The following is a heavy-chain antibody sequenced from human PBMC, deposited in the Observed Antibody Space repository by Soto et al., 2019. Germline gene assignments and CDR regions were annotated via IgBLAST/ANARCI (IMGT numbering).Heavy chain of an antibody. Sequence: SETLSLTCTVSGASVGSTYYYWTWIRQPPGKGLEWIGYIYYSGSTNYNPSLKSRVTISVDTSKNQFSLKLSSVTAADTAVYYCARSPRAAAGTPPRDYYYGMDVWGQGTTVTVSS. CDR3: ARSPRAAAGTPPRDYYYGMDV. V-gene: IGHV4-61*01. J-gene: IGHJ6*02. D-gene: IGHD6-13*01. CDR2: IYYSGST. CDR1: GASVGSTYYY.